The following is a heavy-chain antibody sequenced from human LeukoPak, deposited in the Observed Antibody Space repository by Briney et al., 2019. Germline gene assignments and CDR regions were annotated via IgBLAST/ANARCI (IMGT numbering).Heavy chain of an antibody. CDR2: IRSKANNYAT. CDR3: TRGQPGETFVY. J-gene: IGHJ4*02. CDR1: GFTFSGSA. D-gene: IGHD4-17*01. V-gene: IGHV3-73*01. Sequence: GGSLRLSCAASGFTFSGSAMHWVRQASDKGLEWVGRIRSKANNYATAYAASVKGRFTISRDDSKNTAYLQMNSLKTEDTAVYYCTRGQPGETFVYWGQGTLVTVSS.